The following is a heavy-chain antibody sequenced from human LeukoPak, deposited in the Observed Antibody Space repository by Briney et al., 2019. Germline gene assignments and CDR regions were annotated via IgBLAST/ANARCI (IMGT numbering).Heavy chain of an antibody. Sequence: GGSLRLSCAASGFTFSSYAMSWVRQAPGKGLEWVSAISGSGGSTYYADSVKGRFTISRDNSKNTLYLQMNSLRAEDTAVYYCAKPQIAATGRRCFAFDYGAQETLVPVP. CDR1: GFTFSSYA. D-gene: IGHD6-13*01. CDR3: AKPQIAATGRRCFAFDY. J-gene: IGHJ4*02. CDR2: ISGSGGST. V-gene: IGHV3-23*01.